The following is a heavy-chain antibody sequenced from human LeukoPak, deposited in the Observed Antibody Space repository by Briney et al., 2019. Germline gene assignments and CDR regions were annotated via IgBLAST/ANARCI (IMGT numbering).Heavy chain of an antibody. CDR1: GFTFSSYG. CDR2: ISYNGINE. V-gene: IGHV3-30*18. Sequence: PGGSLRLSCAASGFTFSSYGMHWVRQAPGKGLEWMAVISYNGINEYYADSVKGRFTISRDNSKSTLLLQMNSLRAEDTAVYYCAKVRWDNSGWYYLDSWGQGTLVTVSS. D-gene: IGHD6-19*01. J-gene: IGHJ4*02. CDR3: AKVRWDNSGWYYLDS.